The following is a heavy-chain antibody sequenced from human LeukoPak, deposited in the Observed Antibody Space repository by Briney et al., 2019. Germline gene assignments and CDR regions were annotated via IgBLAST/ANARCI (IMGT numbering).Heavy chain of an antibody. D-gene: IGHD3-16*01. V-gene: IGHV4-34*01. Sequence: SETLSLTCAVYGGSFSGYYWSWIRQPPGKGLEWIGEINHSGSTNYNPSLKSRVTISVDTSKNQFSLKLSSVTAADTAVYYCARRYYDYVWGSYYGYWGQGTLVTVSS. CDR2: INHSGST. CDR3: ARRYYDYVWGSYYGY. J-gene: IGHJ4*02. CDR1: GGSFSGYY.